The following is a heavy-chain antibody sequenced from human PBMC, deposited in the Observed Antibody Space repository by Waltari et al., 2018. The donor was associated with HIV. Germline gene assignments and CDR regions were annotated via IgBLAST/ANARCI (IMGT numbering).Heavy chain of an antibody. CDR3: ASQSGSYFAEYLQH. J-gene: IGHJ1*01. CDR1: GGSISSSSYY. CDR2: IYYSGST. D-gene: IGHD1-26*01. V-gene: IGHV4-39*01. Sequence: QLQLQESGPGLVKPSETLSLTCTVSGGSISSSSYYWAWIRQPPGKGLEWIGNIYYSGSTYVNPSLKSRVTISVDTSKKQFSLKVNSVTAADTAVYYCASQSGSYFAEYLQHWGQGTLVTVSS.